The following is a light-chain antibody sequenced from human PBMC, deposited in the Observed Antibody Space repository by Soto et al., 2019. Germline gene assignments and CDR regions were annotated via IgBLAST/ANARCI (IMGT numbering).Light chain of an antibody. J-gene: IGKJ1*01. CDR3: QQYGAALPWA. Sequence: IVLKQSPGTLSFSPGERATLSCRASQSFSSRYLAWYQQRPGQAPRLLIYGASTRATGIPDRFSASGSGTDFTLTISRLEPEDFAVYYCQQYGAALPWAFGQGTKVDIK. CDR2: GAS. V-gene: IGKV3-20*01. CDR1: QSFSSRY.